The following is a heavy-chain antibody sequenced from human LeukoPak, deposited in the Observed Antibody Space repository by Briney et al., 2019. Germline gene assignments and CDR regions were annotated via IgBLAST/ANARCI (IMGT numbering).Heavy chain of an antibody. V-gene: IGHV1-69*04. CDR2: IIPILGIA. Sequence: SVKVSCKASGGTFSSYTISWVRQAPGQGLEWMGRIIPILGIANYAQKFQGRVTITADKSTSTAYMELSSLRSEDTAVYYCARDSRLDTAMPNLYFDYWGQGTLVTVSS. CDR3: ARDSRLDTAMPNLYFDY. J-gene: IGHJ4*02. D-gene: IGHD5-18*01. CDR1: GGTFSSYT.